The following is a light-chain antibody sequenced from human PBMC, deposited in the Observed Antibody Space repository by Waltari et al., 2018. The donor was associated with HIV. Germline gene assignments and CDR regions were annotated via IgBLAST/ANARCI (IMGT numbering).Light chain of an antibody. V-gene: IGLV2-14*03. CDR1: NSDVGSYDY. CDR3: SSYTTLNSHLI. Sequence: GQSIIISCGGSNSDVGSYDYVSWYQQHPGKAPKLLIYDVYKRPSGVSIRFSGSKSGDTASLTISGLQAEDEADYYCSSYTTLNSHLIFGGGTTLTVL. J-gene: IGLJ2*01. CDR2: DVY.